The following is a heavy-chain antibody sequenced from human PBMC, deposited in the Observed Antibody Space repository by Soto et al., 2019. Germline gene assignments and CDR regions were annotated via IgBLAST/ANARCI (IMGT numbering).Heavy chain of an antibody. V-gene: IGHV4-31*03. D-gene: IGHD6-19*01. CDR1: GASISSGDYY. CDR2: IYDSGST. CDR3: ARGGSGWSRTRIDY. J-gene: IGHJ4*02. Sequence: SETLSLTCSVSGASISSGDYYWSWIRQHPGKGLEWIGYIYDSGSTYYNPSLKSRVTISVDTSKNQFSLKLSSVTAADTAVYYCARGGSGWSRTRIDYWGQGNLVTVSS.